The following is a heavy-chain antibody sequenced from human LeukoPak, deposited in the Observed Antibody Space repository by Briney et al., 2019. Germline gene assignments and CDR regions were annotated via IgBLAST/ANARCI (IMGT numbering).Heavy chain of an antibody. CDR2: IYHSGST. D-gene: IGHD3-22*01. J-gene: IGHJ4*02. V-gene: IGHV4-38-2*02. CDR1: GFSITSGYY. Sequence: SGTLSLTCSVSGFSITSGYYWGWIRQPPGKGLEWIGSIYHSGSTSYNPSLKSRVTISVDTSKNQFSLKLSSVTAADTAVYYCASGDFYDRSGYHYGYWGQGTLVTVSS. CDR3: ASGDFYDRSGYHYGY.